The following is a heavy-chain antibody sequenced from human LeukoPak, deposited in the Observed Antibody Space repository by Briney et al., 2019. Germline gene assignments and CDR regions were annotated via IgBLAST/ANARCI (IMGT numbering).Heavy chain of an antibody. CDR1: TFTFIPGW. V-gene: IGHV3-7*01. CDR2: MKRDGSEK. Sequence: GGSLRLSCEASTFTFIPGWMSWVRQAPGKGLEWVAMMKRDGSEKLYVDSVRGRFTLSRDNAKNSLYLQMDSLRDEDSALYYCASLDSAHPSGVHWGQGTLVTVSS. D-gene: IGHD5-18*01. J-gene: IGHJ4*02. CDR3: ASLDSAHPSGVH.